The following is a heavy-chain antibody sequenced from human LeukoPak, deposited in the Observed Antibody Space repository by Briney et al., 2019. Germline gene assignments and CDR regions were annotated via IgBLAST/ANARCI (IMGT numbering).Heavy chain of an antibody. D-gene: IGHD3-10*01. CDR2: IYYSGST. Sequence: SETLSLTCTVSGGSISSYYWSWIRQPPGKGLEWIGYIYYSGSTNYNPSLKSRVTISVDTSKNQFSLKLSSVTAADTAVYYCARGYYGSGSYYFDYWGRGTLVTVSS. J-gene: IGHJ4*02. V-gene: IGHV4-59*01. CDR3: ARGYYGSGSYYFDY. CDR1: GGSISSYY.